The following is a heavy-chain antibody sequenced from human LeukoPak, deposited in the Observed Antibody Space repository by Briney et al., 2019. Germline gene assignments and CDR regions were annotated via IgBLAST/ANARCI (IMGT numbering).Heavy chain of an antibody. CDR2: INNDGSGT. V-gene: IGHV3-74*01. CDR3: VRGGESTWS. Sequence: GGSLRPSCAASGFTFSSYWMHWVRQAPGKGPVWVSRINNDGSGTTYADSVKGRFTISRDDAKNTLYLQMNSLRAEDTAVYYCVRGGESTWSWGQGTLVTVSS. CDR1: GFTFSSYW. D-gene: IGHD2-15*01. J-gene: IGHJ5*02.